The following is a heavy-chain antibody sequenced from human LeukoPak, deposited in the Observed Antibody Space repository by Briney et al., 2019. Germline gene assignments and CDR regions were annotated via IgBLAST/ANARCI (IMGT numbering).Heavy chain of an antibody. Sequence: GESLKISCKGSGYSFTSYWIGWVRQMPGKGLEWMGIIYPGDSDTRYSPSFQGQVTISADKSISTAYLQWSSLKASDTAMDYCARAPRGDSSGYYFLNPWGQGTLVTVSS. CDR2: IYPGDSDT. J-gene: IGHJ5*02. V-gene: IGHV5-51*01. CDR1: GYSFTSYW. CDR3: ARAPRGDSSGYYFLNP. D-gene: IGHD3-22*01.